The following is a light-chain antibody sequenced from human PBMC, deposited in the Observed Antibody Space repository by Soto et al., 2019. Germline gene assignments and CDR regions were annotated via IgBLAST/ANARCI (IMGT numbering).Light chain of an antibody. Sequence: DIQMTQSPSSLSASVGDRVTITCRASQGISNYLAWYQQKAGRVPKLLISAASTLQSGVPSRVSGSGSGTDFTLTISSLPPGDVATYYRQKYNTSPLTFGGGSKVEIK. J-gene: IGKJ4*01. CDR2: AAS. CDR1: QGISNY. CDR3: QKYNTSPLT. V-gene: IGKV1-27*01.